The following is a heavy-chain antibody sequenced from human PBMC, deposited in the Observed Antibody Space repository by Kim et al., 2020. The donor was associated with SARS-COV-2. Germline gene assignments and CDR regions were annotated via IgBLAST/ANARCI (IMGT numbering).Heavy chain of an antibody. V-gene: IGHV3-74*01. J-gene: IGHJ4*02. CDR2: IKTDGSGT. Sequence: AGSLRLSCAATGFTFSSYWMHWVRQAPGKGLEWVAHIKTDGSGTIYADSVKGRFTISRDNAKNTLYLQMNSLRVEDTAVYYCASRVVTSFDFWGRGTLAT. CDR1: GFTFSSYW. CDR3: ASRVVTSFDF. D-gene: IGHD2-21*02.